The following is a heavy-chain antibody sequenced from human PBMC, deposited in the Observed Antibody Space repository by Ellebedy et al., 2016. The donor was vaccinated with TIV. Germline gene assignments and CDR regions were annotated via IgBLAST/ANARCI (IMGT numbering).Heavy chain of an antibody. CDR1: GFTFSSYW. Sequence: GESLKISCAASGFTFSSYWMHWVRQAPGKGLVWVSRINSDGSSTSYADSVKGRFTISRDNAKNTLYLQMNSLRAEDTAVYYCARDLYDFWSGPLGYYMDVWGKGTTVTVSS. V-gene: IGHV3-74*01. J-gene: IGHJ6*03. CDR3: ARDLYDFWSGPLGYYMDV. CDR2: INSDGSST. D-gene: IGHD3-3*01.